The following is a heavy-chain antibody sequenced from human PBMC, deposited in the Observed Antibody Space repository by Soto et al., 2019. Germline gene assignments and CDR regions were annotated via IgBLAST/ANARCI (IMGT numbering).Heavy chain of an antibody. CDR2: IIPIFGTV. J-gene: IGHJ4*02. V-gene: IGHV1-69*14. CDR1: GGTCRSNG. D-gene: IGHD4-4*01. CDR3: ANDGGVTRMTTILDY. Sequence: QVQLVQSGTEVRKPGSSVQVSCQVSGGTCRSNGISWVRQVTGQGLEWMGGIIPIFGTVNYALKFLGRLSITSDKSTSTAYMELSGLRPEDTAVYYCANDGGVTRMTTILDYWGQGTLVTVSS.